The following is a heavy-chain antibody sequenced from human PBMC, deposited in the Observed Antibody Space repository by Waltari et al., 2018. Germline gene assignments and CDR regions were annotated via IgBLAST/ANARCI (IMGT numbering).Heavy chain of an antibody. D-gene: IGHD2-15*01. J-gene: IGHJ4*02. Sequence: QVQLVQSGAEVKKPGSSVKVSCKASGGTFSSYAISWVRQAPGQGLEWRGGTTLMLGQPNSHQSSKGRARIPADEPPTTASMGLRSWRPEDPAGYSGARRRWLHLGYSQTWGQGTL. CDR3: ARRRWLHLGYSQT. CDR2: TTLMLGQP. CDR1: GGTFSSYA. V-gene: IGHV1-69*13.